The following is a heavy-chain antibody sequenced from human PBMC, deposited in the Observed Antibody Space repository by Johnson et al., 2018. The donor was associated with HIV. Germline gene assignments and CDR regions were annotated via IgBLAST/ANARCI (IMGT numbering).Heavy chain of an antibody. Sequence: VQLVESGGGVVQPGGPLRLSCAASGFTFDDNTMHWVRQAPGKGLEWVSLISWDGGSTYYADSVKGRFTISSDNSKNSLYLQMNSLRTEDTALYYCVKGRRWLPYGGAFDIWGQGTMVTVSS. CDR2: ISWDGGST. V-gene: IGHV3-43*01. CDR1: GFTFDDNT. CDR3: VKGRRWLPYGGAFDI. D-gene: IGHD4-23*01. J-gene: IGHJ3*02.